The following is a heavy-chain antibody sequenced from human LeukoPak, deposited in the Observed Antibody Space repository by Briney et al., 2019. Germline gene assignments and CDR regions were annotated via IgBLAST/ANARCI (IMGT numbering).Heavy chain of an antibody. CDR1: GGSVSSGNDY. CDR2: IFYSGST. Sequence: SETLSLTCTVSGGSVSSGNDYWSWIRQPPGKGLEWIVYIFYSGSTKYNPSLKSRATISVDTSKNQFSLKVSSVTAADTAVYYCAREIITAGYYYYYMDVWGKGNTVTVSS. V-gene: IGHV4-61*01. D-gene: IGHD6-25*01. CDR3: AREIITAGYYYYYMDV. J-gene: IGHJ6*03.